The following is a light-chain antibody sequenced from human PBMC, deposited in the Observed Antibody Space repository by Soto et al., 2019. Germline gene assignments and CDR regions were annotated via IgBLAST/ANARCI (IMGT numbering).Light chain of an antibody. CDR1: QDMNTY. V-gene: IGKV1-9*01. CDR2: GAS. J-gene: IGKJ2*01. CDR3: QYRHCCSIA. Sequence: LSVSIGERDPISCRASQDMNTYIAWYQQKPGKAPKLLRYGASTLQSGVPSRFRGSESGAVFTLTICSLQPKEAYAFYSQYRHCCSIAFG.